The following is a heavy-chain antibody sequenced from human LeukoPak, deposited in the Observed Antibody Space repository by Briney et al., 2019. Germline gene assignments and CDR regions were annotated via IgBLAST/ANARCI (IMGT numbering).Heavy chain of an antibody. CDR1: GYSFTNYW. D-gene: IGHD5-12*01. Sequence: GESLKISCKGSGYSFTNYWISWVRQMPGKGLEWMGRNDPSDSNTIYSPSFQGRVTMSADKSISTAYLQWNSLKASDTAMYYCARRSNSGYDAWGQGTLVTVSS. V-gene: IGHV5-10-1*01. J-gene: IGHJ4*02. CDR2: NDPSDSNT. CDR3: ARRSNSGYDA.